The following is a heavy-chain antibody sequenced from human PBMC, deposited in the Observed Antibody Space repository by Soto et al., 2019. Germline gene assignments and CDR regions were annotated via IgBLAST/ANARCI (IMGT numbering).Heavy chain of an antibody. CDR1: GFSLTTRGVG. D-gene: IGHD3-10*01. V-gene: IGHV2-5*02. CDR2: IYWDDDK. J-gene: IGHJ6*03. CDR3: SHVPGSGQLLYSYYYYMDV. Sequence: QITLKESGPTLVKPTQTLTLTCTFSGFSLTTRGVGVGWIRQPPGKALEWLALIYWDDDKRYSPSLKSRLTIPQDTSKNQVVLTLPNLDPVDTATYYCSHVPGSGQLLYSYYYYMDVWGKGATVAVS.